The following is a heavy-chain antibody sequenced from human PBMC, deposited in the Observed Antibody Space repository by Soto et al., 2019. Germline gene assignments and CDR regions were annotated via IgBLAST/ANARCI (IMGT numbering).Heavy chain of an antibody. CDR2: IYHSGST. D-gene: IGHD5-12*01. CDR1: GGSISSSNW. Sequence: PSETLSLTCAVSGGSISSSNWWSWVRQPPGKGLEWIGEIYHSGSTNYNPSLKSRVTMSLDTSKNQFSLRLISVTAADTAKYFCAREGNLGRWLQPLDYWGQGTLVTVSS. J-gene: IGHJ4*02. CDR3: AREGNLGRWLQPLDY. V-gene: IGHV4-4*02.